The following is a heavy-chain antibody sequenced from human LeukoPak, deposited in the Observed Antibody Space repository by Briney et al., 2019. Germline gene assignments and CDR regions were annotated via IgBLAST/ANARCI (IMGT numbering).Heavy chain of an antibody. J-gene: IGHJ4*02. D-gene: IGHD5-24*01. V-gene: IGHV4-39*07. Sequence: SETLSLTCTVSGGSISSSSYYWGWLRQPPGKGVEWIGSLYYSGSTYYNPSLKSRVTISVDTSKNQFSLKLSSVTAADTAVYYCARGARAGYNLEPFDYWGQGTLVTVSS. CDR1: GGSISSSSYY. CDR3: ARGARAGYNLEPFDY. CDR2: LYYSGST.